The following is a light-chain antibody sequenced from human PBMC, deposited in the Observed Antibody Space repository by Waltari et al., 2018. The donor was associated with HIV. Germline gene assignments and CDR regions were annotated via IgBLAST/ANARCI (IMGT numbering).Light chain of an antibody. Sequence: QSVLTQPPSVSGAPGQRVRISCTGTTFNIGAGHDVHWYQHLPGTAPKLLIFGNNNRPTGVPDRFSGSKSGSSASLAITGRQAEDEADYYCQSYDNRLRGVFGGGTKVTVL. CDR1: TFNIGAGHD. CDR3: QSYDNRLRGV. V-gene: IGLV1-40*01. J-gene: IGLJ3*02. CDR2: GNN.